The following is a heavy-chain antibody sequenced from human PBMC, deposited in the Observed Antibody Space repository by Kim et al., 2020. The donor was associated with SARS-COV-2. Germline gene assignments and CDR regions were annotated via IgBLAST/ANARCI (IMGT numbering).Heavy chain of an antibody. Sequence: GGSLRLSCAASGFTFSSYAMSWVRQAPGKGLEWVSAISGSGGSTYYADSVKGRFTISRDNSKNTLYLQMNSLRAEDTAVYYCAKDLALWFGEPIPVNYWGQGTLVTVSS. J-gene: IGHJ4*02. V-gene: IGHV3-23*01. D-gene: IGHD3-10*01. CDR3: AKDLALWFGEPIPVNY. CDR2: ISGSGGST. CDR1: GFTFSSYA.